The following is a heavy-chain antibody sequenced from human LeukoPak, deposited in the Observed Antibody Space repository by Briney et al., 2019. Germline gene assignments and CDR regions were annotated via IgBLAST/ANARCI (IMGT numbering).Heavy chain of an antibody. J-gene: IGHJ4*02. CDR3: ASRMR. V-gene: IGHV4-39*07. Sequence: SQTLSLTCTLSGGSISSGDHYWGWIRQPPGKGLEWIGSVYYSGTTYYNPSLKSRVTMSVDTSNNQFSLNLRSVTAADTAVYYCASRMRWGRGTLVTVSS. CDR1: GGSISSGDHY. CDR2: VYYSGTT.